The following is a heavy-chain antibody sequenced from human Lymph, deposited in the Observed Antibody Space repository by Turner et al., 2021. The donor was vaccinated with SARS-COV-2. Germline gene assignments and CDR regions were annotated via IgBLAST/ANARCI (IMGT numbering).Heavy chain of an antibody. CDR1: GGSISSSHW. J-gene: IGHJ4*02. V-gene: IGHV4-4*02. CDR2: IYHSGTT. D-gene: IGHD2-15*01. Sequence: QVQLQESGPGLVKPSGTLSLTCAVSGGSISSSHWWNWVRQPPGKGLEWIGDIYHSGTTNYNPSLKSRVTISVDKSKNQFSLKLSSVTAADTAVYYCATKYCSGGSCSYFDYWGQGTLVTVSS. CDR3: ATKYCSGGSCSYFDY.